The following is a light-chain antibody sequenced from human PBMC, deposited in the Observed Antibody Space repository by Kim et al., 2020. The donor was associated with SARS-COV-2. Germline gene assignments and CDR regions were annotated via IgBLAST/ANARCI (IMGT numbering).Light chain of an antibody. Sequence: ELTQPPSASGTPGQRVTISCSGSSSNIGSNTVNWYQQLPGTAPKLLIYSNNQRPSGVPDRFSGSKSGTSASLAISGRQSEDEADYYCAAWDDSLNGVVFGGGTQLTVL. CDR3: AAWDDSLNGVV. CDR1: SSNIGSNT. J-gene: IGLJ2*01. V-gene: IGLV1-44*01. CDR2: SNN.